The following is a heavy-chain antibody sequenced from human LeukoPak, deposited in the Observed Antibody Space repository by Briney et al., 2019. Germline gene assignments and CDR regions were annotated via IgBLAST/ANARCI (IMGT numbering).Heavy chain of an antibody. Sequence: PGRSLRLSCAASGFTFSSYAMSWVRQAPGKGLEWVSAISGSGGSTYYADSVKGRFTISRDNSKNTLYLQMNSLRAEDTAVYYCARGDSSGYYRDAFDIWGQGTMVTVSS. J-gene: IGHJ3*02. V-gene: IGHV3-23*01. CDR1: GFTFSSYA. CDR2: ISGSGGST. CDR3: ARGDSSGYYRDAFDI. D-gene: IGHD3-22*01.